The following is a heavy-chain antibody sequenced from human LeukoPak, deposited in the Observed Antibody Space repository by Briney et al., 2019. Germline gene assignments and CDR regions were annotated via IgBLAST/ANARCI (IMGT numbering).Heavy chain of an antibody. CDR1: GFTVNSNF. Sequence: GGSLRLSCAASGFTVNSNFMSWVRQVPGKGLEWVAVIWYDGSNKYYADSVKGRFTISRDNSKNTLYLQMNSLRAEDTAVYYCARNAFDIWGQGTMVTVSS. V-gene: IGHV3-33*08. J-gene: IGHJ3*02. CDR3: ARNAFDI. CDR2: IWYDGSNK.